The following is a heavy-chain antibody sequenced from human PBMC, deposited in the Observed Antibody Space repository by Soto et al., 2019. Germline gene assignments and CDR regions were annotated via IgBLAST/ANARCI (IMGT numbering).Heavy chain of an antibody. J-gene: IGHJ5*02. CDR1: GGSILDSTYY. CDR2: IFYSGGT. Sequence: QLLLQESGPGLVKPSETLSLTCTVSGGSILDSTYYWAWIRQPPGKGLEWIGTIFYSGGTFYTPSLKSRVTMSVDTSNNQFSLKLSSVTAADTAVDYCARQASGYYYGWFDPWGQGTLVTVSS. V-gene: IGHV4-39*01. CDR3: ARQASGYYYGWFDP. D-gene: IGHD3-22*01.